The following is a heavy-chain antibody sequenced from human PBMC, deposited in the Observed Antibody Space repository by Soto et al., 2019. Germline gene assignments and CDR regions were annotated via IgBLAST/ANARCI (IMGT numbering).Heavy chain of an antibody. CDR1: GFTFSSYA. CDR2: ISGSGGST. D-gene: IGHD6-19*01. Sequence: EVQLLESGGGLVQPGGSLRLSCAASGFTFSSYAMSWVRQAPGKGLEWVSAISGSGGSTYYADSVKGRFTTSRDNSKNTLYLQMNILRAEDTAVYYCANDRIAVAGGASDYWGQGTLVTVSS. CDR3: ANDRIAVAGGASDY. V-gene: IGHV3-23*01. J-gene: IGHJ4*02.